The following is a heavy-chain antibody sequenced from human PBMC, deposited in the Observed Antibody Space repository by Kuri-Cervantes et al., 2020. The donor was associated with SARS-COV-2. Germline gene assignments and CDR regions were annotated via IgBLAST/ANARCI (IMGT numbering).Heavy chain of an antibody. V-gene: IGHV3-23*01. CDR3: ARQGYCNSTSRYTIPPDY. CDR1: GVTFSSYA. D-gene: IGHD2-2*02. J-gene: IGHJ4*02. CDR2: ISCSGGST. Sequence: GGSLRLSCAASGVTFSSYAMSWVRQAPGKGLEWVSAISCSGGSTYYTDSVKGRFTISRDNSKNTMYLQMNSLRAEDTAVYYCARQGYCNSTSRYTIPPDYWGQGTLVTVSS.